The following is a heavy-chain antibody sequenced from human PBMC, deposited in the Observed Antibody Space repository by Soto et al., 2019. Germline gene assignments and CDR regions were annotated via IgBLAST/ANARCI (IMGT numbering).Heavy chain of an antibody. CDR3: AKEVWSGPMDV. CDR1: GFFFSSYG. CDR2: ISYDGSNK. J-gene: IGHJ6*02. Sequence: SLRLYCAASGFFFSSYGMHWVRQAPGKGLEWVAVISYDGSNKYYADSVKGRFTISRDNSKNTLYLQMNSLRAEDTAVYYCAKEVWSGPMDVWGQGTTVTVSS. V-gene: IGHV3-30*18. D-gene: IGHD3-3*01.